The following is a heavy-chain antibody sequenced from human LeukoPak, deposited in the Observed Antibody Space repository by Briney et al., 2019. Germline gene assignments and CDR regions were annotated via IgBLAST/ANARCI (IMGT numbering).Heavy chain of an antibody. J-gene: IGHJ4*02. D-gene: IGHD3-10*01. V-gene: IGHV3-23*01. CDR3: ASGGLTMVPSNFLSGI. Sequence: GGSLRLSCAASGFSFGSYAMSWVRQAAGKGLEWVSEICGSVSGSGDCTHYADSVKGRFTISRHNSKNTLYLQMNSLRAEDTAVYYCASGGLTMVPSNFLSGIWGQGTLVTVSS. CDR2: ICGSVSGSGDCT. CDR1: GFSFGSYA.